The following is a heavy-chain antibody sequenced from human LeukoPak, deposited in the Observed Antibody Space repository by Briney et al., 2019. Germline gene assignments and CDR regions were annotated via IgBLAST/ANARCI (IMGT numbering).Heavy chain of an antibody. V-gene: IGHV3-21*05. D-gene: IGHD2-15*01. CDR1: GFTFSSYS. CDR3: AREGGYCSGGSCFPDAFDI. Sequence: GGSLRLSCAASGFTFSSYSMNWVRQAPGKGLEWVSYISSSSSYIYYADSVKGRFTISRDNAKNSLYLQMNSLRAEDTAVYYCAREGGYCSGGSCFPDAFDIWGQGTMVTVSS. J-gene: IGHJ3*02. CDR2: ISSSSSYI.